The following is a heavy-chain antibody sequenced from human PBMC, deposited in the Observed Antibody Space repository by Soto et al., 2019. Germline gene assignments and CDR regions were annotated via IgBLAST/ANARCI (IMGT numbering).Heavy chain of an antibody. CDR1: GFTFSSYG. CDR3: AKAPEGYSYGSEYFQP. V-gene: IGHV3-30*18. J-gene: IGHJ1*01. Sequence: PGGSLRLSCAASGFTFSSYGMHWVRQAPGKGLEWVAVISYDGSNKYYADSVKGRFTISRDNSKNTLYLQMNSLRAEDTAVYYCAKAPEGYSYGSEYFQPWGQGTLVTVSS. D-gene: IGHD5-18*01. CDR2: ISYDGSNK.